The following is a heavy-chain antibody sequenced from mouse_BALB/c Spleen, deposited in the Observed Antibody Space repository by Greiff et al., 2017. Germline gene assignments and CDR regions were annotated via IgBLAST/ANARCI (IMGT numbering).Heavy chain of an antibody. CDR3: ARESNYYGSTFWFAY. CDR2: INPNNGGT. V-gene: IGHV1-18*01. CDR1: GYTFTDYN. Sequence: EVQLQQSGPELVKPGASVKIPCKASGYTFTDYNMDWVKQSHGKSLEWIGDINPNNGGTIYNQKFKGKATLTVDKSSSTAYMELRSLTSEDTAVYYCARESNYYGSTFWFAYWGQGTLVTVSA. D-gene: IGHD1-1*01. J-gene: IGHJ3*01.